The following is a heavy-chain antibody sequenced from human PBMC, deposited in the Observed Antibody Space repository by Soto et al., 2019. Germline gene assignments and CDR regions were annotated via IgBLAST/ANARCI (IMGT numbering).Heavy chain of an antibody. D-gene: IGHD4-17*01. CDR2: ISSSGSTI. CDR1: GFTFSDYY. J-gene: IGHJ4*02. CDR3: ARQPATVSPYYFDY. V-gene: IGHV3-11*01. Sequence: GGSLRLSCAASGFTFSDYYMSWIRQAPGKGLEWVSYISSSGSTIYYADSVKGRFTISRDNAKNSLYLQMNSLRDEDTAVYYCARQPATVSPYYFDYWGQGTLVTVSS.